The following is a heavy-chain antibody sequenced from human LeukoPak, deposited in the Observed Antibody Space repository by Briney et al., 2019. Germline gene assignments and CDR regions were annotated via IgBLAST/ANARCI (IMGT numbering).Heavy chain of an antibody. CDR2: INHSGST. CDR1: GGSFSGYY. Sequence: SETLSLTCAVYGGSFSGYYWSWIRQPPGKGLEWIGEINHSGSTNYNPSLKSRVTISVATSKNQFSLKLSSVTAADTAVYYCARLHRDIVVVPAASLFDYWGQGTLVTVSS. V-gene: IGHV4-34*01. D-gene: IGHD2-2*01. CDR3: ARLHRDIVVVPAASLFDY. J-gene: IGHJ4*02.